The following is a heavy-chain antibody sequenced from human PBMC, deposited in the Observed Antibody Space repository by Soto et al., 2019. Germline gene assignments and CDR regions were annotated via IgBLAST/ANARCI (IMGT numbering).Heavy chain of an antibody. D-gene: IGHD1-26*01. CDR1: GFTFAGYA. J-gene: IGHJ4*02. Sequence: EVQLLESGGGLVQPGGSLRLSCESSGFTFAGYAINWVRQAPGKGLEWVSAMSGSGAKTFYADSVKGRFTISRDNSKNKVYLQMNSLRGDDTAIYFCAKDRGSGNYGVRKDFEYWGQGTLVTVSS. CDR2: MSGSGAKT. V-gene: IGHV3-23*01. CDR3: AKDRGSGNYGVRKDFEY.